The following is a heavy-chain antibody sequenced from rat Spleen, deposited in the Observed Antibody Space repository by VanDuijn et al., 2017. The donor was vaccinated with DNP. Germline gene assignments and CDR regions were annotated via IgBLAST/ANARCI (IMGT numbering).Heavy chain of an antibody. V-gene: IGHV4-2*01. J-gene: IGHJ2*01. CDR3: AKGPNYGGYIDYFDY. Sequence: EVKLVESGGGLVQPGRSLKLSCAASGFNFNDYWMGWVRQAPGKGLEWIGQINKDSSTINYNPSLKEKITISRDNAQKPLYLQMNKLGSEDTAIYYCAKGPNYGGYIDYFDYWGXGVMVTVSS. CDR1: GFNFNDYW. D-gene: IGHD1-11*01. CDR2: INKDSSTI.